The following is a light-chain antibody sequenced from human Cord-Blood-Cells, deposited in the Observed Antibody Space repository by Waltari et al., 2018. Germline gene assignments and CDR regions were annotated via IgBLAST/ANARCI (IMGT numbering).Light chain of an antibody. CDR3: QQYGSSPYT. V-gene: IGKV3-20*01. CDR1: QSVSSSY. Sequence: EIALTQSPRTMSLSPGERTTLPCRASQSVSSSYLAWYQQKSGQAPRLLIYGASSRATGIPDRFSGSGSGTDFTLTISRLEPEDFAVYYCQQYGSSPYTFGQGTKLEIK. CDR2: GAS. J-gene: IGKJ2*01.